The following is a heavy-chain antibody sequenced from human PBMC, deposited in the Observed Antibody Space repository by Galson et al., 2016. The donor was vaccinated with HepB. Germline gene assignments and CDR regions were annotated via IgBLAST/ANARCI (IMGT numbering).Heavy chain of an antibody. V-gene: IGHV3-53*01. CDR1: GFSVSSHF. CDR3: ARWIYFPSFASGVPAFDV. Sequence: SLRLSCAVSGFSVSSHFVNWVRQAPEKGLEWVSVTYRDGTTYYGDSVKGRFTISRDTSKNTLFLHMNSLRAEDTAIYFCARWIYFPSFASGVPAFDVWGQGTTVTVSS. D-gene: IGHD2/OR15-2a*01. CDR2: TYRDGTT. J-gene: IGHJ3*01.